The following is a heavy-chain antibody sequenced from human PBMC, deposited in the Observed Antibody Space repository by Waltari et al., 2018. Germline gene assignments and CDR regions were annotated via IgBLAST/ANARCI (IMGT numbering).Heavy chain of an antibody. CDR3: AKDRRGWEYGAFDI. D-gene: IGHD1-26*01. Sequence: QVQLVESGGGVVQPGGSLRLSCAASGFTFSSYGMHWVRQAPGRGTECVAFIRYDGRNKYYADSVKGRFTISRDNSKNTLYLQMNSLRAEDTTVYYCAKDRRGWEYGAFDIWGQGTMVTVSS. V-gene: IGHV3-30*02. CDR1: GFTFSSYG. J-gene: IGHJ3*02. CDR2: IRYDGRNK.